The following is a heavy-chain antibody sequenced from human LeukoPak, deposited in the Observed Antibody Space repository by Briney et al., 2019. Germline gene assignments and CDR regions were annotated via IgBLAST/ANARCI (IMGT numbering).Heavy chain of an antibody. CDR1: GYSISSGYY. D-gene: IGHD3-3*01. CDR2: IYHSGST. J-gene: IGHJ4*02. Sequence: SETLSLTCTVSGYSISSGYYWGWIRQPPGKGLEWIGSIYHSGSTYYNPSLKSRVTISVDTPKNQFSLKLSSVTAADTAVYHCARKEWVPYYFDYWGQGALVTVSS. V-gene: IGHV4-38-2*02. CDR3: ARKEWVPYYFDY.